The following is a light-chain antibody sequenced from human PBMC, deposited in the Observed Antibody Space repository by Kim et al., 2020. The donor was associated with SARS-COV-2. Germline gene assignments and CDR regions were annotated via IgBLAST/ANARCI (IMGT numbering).Light chain of an antibody. CDR1: KLGDKF. Sequence: SYELTQPPSVSVSPGQTASITCSGDKLGDKFSCWYQQKPGQSPVLVMYQDVKRPSGIPGRFSGSKSGNTATLTISGTQTVDEADYYCQAWDSTTAVFGGGTQLTVL. CDR3: QAWDSTTAV. J-gene: IGLJ3*02. V-gene: IGLV3-1*01. CDR2: QDV.